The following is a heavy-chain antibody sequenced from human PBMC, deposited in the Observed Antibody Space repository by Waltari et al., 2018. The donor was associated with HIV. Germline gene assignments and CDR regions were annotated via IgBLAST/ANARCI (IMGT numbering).Heavy chain of an antibody. CDR2: VDPEDGEP. J-gene: IGHJ3*02. CDR1: GYPFTDYY. V-gene: IGHV1-69-2*01. Sequence: EVQLEQPGAAVKKPGATVTISCKISGYPFTDYYIHWIQQAPGRGLEWVGLVDPEDGEPRFSEKFRDRVTITADRSTDTAYLELSSLTSDDTAIYYCARTLTLTFDPFDIWGQGTMVVVSS. D-gene: IGHD7-27*01. CDR3: ARTLTLTFDPFDI.